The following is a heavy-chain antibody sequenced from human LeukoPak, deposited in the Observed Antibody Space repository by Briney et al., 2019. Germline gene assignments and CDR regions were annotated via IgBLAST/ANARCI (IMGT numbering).Heavy chain of an antibody. CDR3: ARVDYSNYDYYYYYMDV. V-gene: IGHV3-74*01. CDR1: GFTFGSYG. J-gene: IGHJ6*03. D-gene: IGHD4-11*01. Sequence: GGSLRLSCAASGFTFGSYGMHWVRQAPGKGLVWVSRINSDGSSTSYADSVKGRFTISRDNAKNTLYLQMNSLRAEDTAVYYCARVDYSNYDYYYYYMDVWGKGTTVTVSS. CDR2: INSDGSST.